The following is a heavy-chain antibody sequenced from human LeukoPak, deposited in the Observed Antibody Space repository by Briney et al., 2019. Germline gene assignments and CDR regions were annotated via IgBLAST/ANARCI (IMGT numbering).Heavy chain of an antibody. Sequence: PGGSLRLSCAASGFTFSSYWMSWVRQAPGKGLEWVANIKQDGSEKYYVDSVKGRFTIFRDNAKNSLYLQMNSLRAEDTAVYYCARLGLGYDSSGYYLDWGQGTLVTVSS. CDR2: IKQDGSEK. D-gene: IGHD3-22*01. CDR3: ARLGLGYDSSGYYLD. CDR1: GFTFSSYW. V-gene: IGHV3-7*01. J-gene: IGHJ4*02.